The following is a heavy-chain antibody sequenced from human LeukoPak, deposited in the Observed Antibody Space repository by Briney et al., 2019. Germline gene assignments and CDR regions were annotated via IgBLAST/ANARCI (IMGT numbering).Heavy chain of an antibody. CDR2: ISGSGGST. J-gene: IGHJ4*02. D-gene: IGHD3-10*01. CDR1: GFTFSSYG. Sequence: GGSLRLSCAASGFTFSSYGMSWVRQAPGKGLEWVSAISGSGGSTYYADSVKGRFTISRDNSKNTLYLQMNSLRAEDTAVYYCAKDPATYYYGSGSYSYVYWGQGTLVTVSS. CDR3: AKDPATYYYGSGSYSYVY. V-gene: IGHV3-23*01.